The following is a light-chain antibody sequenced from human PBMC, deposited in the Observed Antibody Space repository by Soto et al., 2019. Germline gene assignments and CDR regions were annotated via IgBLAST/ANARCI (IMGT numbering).Light chain of an antibody. CDR2: DAS. CDR3: QQSYNTPFT. J-gene: IGKJ3*01. V-gene: IGKV1-39*01. Sequence: DIQMTQSPSSLSASEGDRVTITCRASQSINSFLNWYQQKSGKAPKPLIYDASTLQSGVPSRFSGSGSETEFTLTITNLQPDDFATYYCQQSYNTPFTFGPGTKVDVK. CDR1: QSINSF.